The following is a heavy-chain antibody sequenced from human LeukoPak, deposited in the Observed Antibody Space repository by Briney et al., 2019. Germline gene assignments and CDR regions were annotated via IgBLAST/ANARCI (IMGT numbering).Heavy chain of an antibody. V-gene: IGHV3-30*02. CDR2: IRYDGSNK. CDR1: GFTFSSYA. J-gene: IGHJ4*02. CDR3: ATLSSEWLSQEKSYYFDY. D-gene: IGHD3-3*01. Sequence: PGGSLRLSCAASGFTFSSYAMHWVRQAPGKGLEWVAFIRYDGSNKYYADSVKGRFTISRDNSKNTLYLQMNSLRAEDTAVYYCATLSSEWLSQEKSYYFDYWGQGTLVTVSS.